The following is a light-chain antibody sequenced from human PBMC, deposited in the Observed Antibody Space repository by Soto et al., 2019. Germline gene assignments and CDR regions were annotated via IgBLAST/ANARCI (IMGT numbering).Light chain of an antibody. Sequence: DIQLTQSPSSLSASVGDRVTITCRASQTIDTYVNWYQHKPGTAPKVLIYAATYLQNGVTSRFSGTGSWADFTLTISSLQPEDFATYYWQQNFKFPRTFGQGTKGDIK. CDR2: AAT. CDR1: QTIDTY. V-gene: IGKV1-39*01. J-gene: IGKJ1*01. CDR3: QQNFKFPRT.